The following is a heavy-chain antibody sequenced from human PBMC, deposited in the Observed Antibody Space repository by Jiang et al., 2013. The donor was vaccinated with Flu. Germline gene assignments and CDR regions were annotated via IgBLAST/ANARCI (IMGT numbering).Heavy chain of an antibody. CDR3: ARRGSSAGGNWFDP. CDR2: IYFTAST. D-gene: IGHD6-6*01. CDR1: GGSIGSSGYY. Sequence: LLKPSETLSLTCTVSGGSIGSSGYYWAWIRRPPGKGLEWIGSIYFTASTYYNPSLKSRGTISIDLSKNQFSLRLTSVTAADTAVYYCARRGSSAGGNWFDPWGQGTLVTVSS. V-gene: IGHV4-39*07. J-gene: IGHJ5*02.